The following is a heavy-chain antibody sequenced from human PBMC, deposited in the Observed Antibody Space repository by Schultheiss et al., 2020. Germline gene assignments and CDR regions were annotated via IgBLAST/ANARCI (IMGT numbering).Heavy chain of an antibody. J-gene: IGHJ3*02. Sequence: SETLSLTCAVSGYSISSSNWWGWIRQPPGKGLEWIGYIYYSGSTYYNPSLKSRVTISVDTSKNQFSLKLSYVTAADTAVYYCARDPGYSGQDAFDIWGQGTMVTVSS. CDR2: IYYSGST. CDR1: GYSISSSNW. D-gene: IGHD5-12*01. CDR3: ARDPGYSGQDAFDI. V-gene: IGHV4-28*03.